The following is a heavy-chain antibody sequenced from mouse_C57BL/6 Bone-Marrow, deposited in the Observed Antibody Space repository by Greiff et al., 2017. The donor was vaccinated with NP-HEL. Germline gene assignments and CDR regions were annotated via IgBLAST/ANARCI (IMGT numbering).Heavy chain of an antibody. CDR3: ARDGSSYRNFDY. J-gene: IGHJ2*01. CDR1: GFTFSSYA. Sequence: EVKLVESGGGLVKPGGSLKLSCAASGFTFSSYAMSWVRQTPEKRLEWVATISDGGSYTYYPDNVKGRFTISRDNAKSNLYLQMSHLKSEDTAMYYCARDGSSYRNFDYWGQGTTLTVSS. D-gene: IGHD1-1*01. CDR2: ISDGGSYT. V-gene: IGHV5-4*01.